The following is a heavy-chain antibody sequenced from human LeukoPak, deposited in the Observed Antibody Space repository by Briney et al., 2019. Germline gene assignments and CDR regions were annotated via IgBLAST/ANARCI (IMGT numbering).Heavy chain of an antibody. CDR2: IRYDESNE. CDR1: GFSFSTYG. CDR3: AKVILSGYFSNAFDV. Sequence: PGGSLRLSCAASGFSFSTYGMHWVRQAPGKGLEWVAFIRYDESNEYYVDSVKGRFTISRDNSKNTLYLQMKSLRTEDTAKYYCAKVILSGYFSNAFDVWGQGAMVTVSS. J-gene: IGHJ3*01. V-gene: IGHV3-30*02. D-gene: IGHD3-9*01.